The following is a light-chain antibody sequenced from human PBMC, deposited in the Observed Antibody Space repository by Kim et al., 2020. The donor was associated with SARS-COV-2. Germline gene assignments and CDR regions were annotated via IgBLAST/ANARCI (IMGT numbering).Light chain of an antibody. CDR3: QTWGTDIHVV. V-gene: IGLV4-69*01. Sequence: QLVLTQSPSASASLGASVKLTCTLSSGHTSYAIAWHQQQPEKGPRYLMKVKSDGSHYKGDGIPGRFSGSSSGAERYLSISSLQSEDEADYYCQTWGTDIHVVFGGGTQLTVL. CDR2: VKSDGSH. J-gene: IGLJ2*01. CDR1: SGHTSYA.